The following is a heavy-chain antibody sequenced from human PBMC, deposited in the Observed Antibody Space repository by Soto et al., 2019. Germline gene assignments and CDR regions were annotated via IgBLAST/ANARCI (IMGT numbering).Heavy chain of an antibody. D-gene: IGHD3-10*01. CDR3: ARHNYGSGSTYFDY. J-gene: IGHJ4*02. V-gene: IGHV4-59*08. CDR1: GGSSSSYY. Sequence: SETLSLTCTVAGGSSSSYYWSWIRQPPGKGLEWIGYIYYSGSTNYNPSLKSRVTISVDTSKNQFSLKLNSMTAADTAVYYCARHNYGSGSTYFDYWGQGTLVTVSS. CDR2: IYYSGST.